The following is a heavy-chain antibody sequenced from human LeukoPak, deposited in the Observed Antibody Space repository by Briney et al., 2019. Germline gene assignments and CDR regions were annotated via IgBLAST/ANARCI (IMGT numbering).Heavy chain of an antibody. J-gene: IGHJ5*02. V-gene: IGHV4-59*01. Sequence: SETLSLTCTVSGGSISSYHWSRVRQPPGKGLEWIGYIYYSGSTNYNPSLKSRVTISVDTSKNQFSLKLSSVTAADTAVYYCAREQWLGPGGFDPWGQGALVTVSS. CDR2: IYYSGST. D-gene: IGHD6-19*01. CDR3: AREQWLGPGGFDP. CDR1: GGSISSYH.